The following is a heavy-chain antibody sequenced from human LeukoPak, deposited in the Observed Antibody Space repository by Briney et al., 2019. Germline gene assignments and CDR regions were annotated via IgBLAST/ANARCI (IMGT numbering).Heavy chain of an antibody. CDR1: GGSISSGTYY. CDR3: VNYYDSSDYQQPNHFDY. CDR2: ISTNGGT. J-gene: IGHJ4*02. Sequence: SETLSLTCTVSGGSISSGTYYWSWIRQPAGKGLEWIGRISTNGGTNYKPSLKSRAAISVDTSKNQFSLKLSSVTAADTAVYYCVNYYDSSDYQQPNHFDYWGQGTLVTVSS. V-gene: IGHV4-61*02. D-gene: IGHD3-22*01.